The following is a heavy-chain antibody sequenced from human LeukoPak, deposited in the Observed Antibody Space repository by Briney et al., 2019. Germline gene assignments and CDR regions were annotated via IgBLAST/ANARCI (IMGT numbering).Heavy chain of an antibody. V-gene: IGHV3-9*01. CDR1: GFTFDDYA. D-gene: IGHD1-26*01. J-gene: IGHJ6*02. CDR2: ISWNSGSI. CDR3: AKDISEYSGSDDGMDV. Sequence: PGGSLRLSCAASGFTFDDYAMHWVRQAPGKGLEWVSGISWNSGSIGYADSVKGRFTISRDNAKNSLYLQMNSLRAEDTALYYCAKDISEYSGSDDGMDVWGQGTTVTVSS.